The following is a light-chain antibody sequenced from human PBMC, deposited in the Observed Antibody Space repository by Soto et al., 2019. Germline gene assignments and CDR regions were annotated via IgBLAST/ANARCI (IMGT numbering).Light chain of an antibody. CDR2: DTS. V-gene: IGKV3-15*01. CDR1: QSVRHK. J-gene: IGKJ5*01. Sequence: VVTQAPATRSVSAGERATLSCSVSQSVRHKVACYQHTPGQTPRVIIYDTSTRAAGIPGRFSVSGYGTYLTLTISSLQHADFAAYYCQQYNIWPSITFGQGTRLEIK. CDR3: QQYNIWPSIT.